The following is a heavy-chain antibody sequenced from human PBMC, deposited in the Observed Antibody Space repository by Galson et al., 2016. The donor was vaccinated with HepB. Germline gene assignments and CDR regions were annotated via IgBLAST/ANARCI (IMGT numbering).Heavy chain of an antibody. CDR1: GITIIGYN. J-gene: IGHJ5*02. D-gene: IGHD2-15*01. Sequence: SLRLSCAASGITIIGYNMNWVRQAPGKGLEWVSHIAHGGGTAYNTDSVRGRFTISRDNSKNSVCLQMSSLEREDTALYYCAKIGDRVIGGNGFDPWGQGTLVTVSS. CDR2: IAHGGGTA. CDR3: AKIGDRVIGGNGFDP. V-gene: IGHV3-30*18.